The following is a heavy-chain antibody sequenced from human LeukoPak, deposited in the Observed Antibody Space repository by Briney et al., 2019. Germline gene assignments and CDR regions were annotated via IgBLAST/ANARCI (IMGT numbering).Heavy chain of an antibody. D-gene: IGHD2-15*01. J-gene: IGHJ6*02. CDR2: IIPIFGTA. V-gene: IGHV1-69*13. Sequence: SVKVSCKASGGTFSSYAISWVRQAPGQGLEWMGGIIPIFGTANYAQKFQGRVTITADESTSTAYMELSSLRSEDTAVYYCARDPYCNGGSCNENYYYYYGMDVWGQGTTVTVSS. CDR1: GGTFSSYA. CDR3: ARDPYCNGGSCNENYYYYYGMDV.